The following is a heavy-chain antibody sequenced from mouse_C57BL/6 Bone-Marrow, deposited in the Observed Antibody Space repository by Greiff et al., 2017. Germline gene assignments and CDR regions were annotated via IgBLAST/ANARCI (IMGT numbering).Heavy chain of an antibody. CDR1: GYTFTSYW. Sequence: QVQLQQPGAELVMPGASVKLSCKASGYTFTSYWMHWVKQRPGQGLEWIGEIDPSDSYTNYNQKFKGKSTLTVDKSSSTAYMQLSSLTSEDSAVYYCARSGDYPYYAKDYWGQGTSVTVSS. V-gene: IGHV1-69*01. J-gene: IGHJ4*01. CDR2: IDPSDSYT. CDR3: ARSGDYPYYAKDY. D-gene: IGHD2-4*01.